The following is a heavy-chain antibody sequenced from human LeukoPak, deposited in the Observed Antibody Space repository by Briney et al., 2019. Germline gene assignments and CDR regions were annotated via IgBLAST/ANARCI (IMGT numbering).Heavy chain of an antibody. CDR1: GGSISSYY. D-gene: IGHD7-27*01. J-gene: IGHJ4*02. CDR3: ARAGPTRNWGWGIDY. V-gene: IGHV4-59*01. Sequence: PSETLSLTCTVSGGSISSYYWSWIRQPPGKGLEWIGYIYYSGSTNYNPSLKSRVTISVDTSKNQFSLKLSSVTAADTAVYYCARAGPTRNWGWGIDYWGQGTLVTVSS. CDR2: IYYSGST.